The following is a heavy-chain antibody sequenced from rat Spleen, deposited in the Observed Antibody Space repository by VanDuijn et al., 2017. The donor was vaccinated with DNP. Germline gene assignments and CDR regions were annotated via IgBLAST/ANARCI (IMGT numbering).Heavy chain of an antibody. D-gene: IGHD1-12*02. J-gene: IGHJ1*01. CDR1: GFSLTSYG. CDR2: ISNGGST. V-gene: IGHV2S8*01. CDR3: TRRGFYYVDWYWYFDF. Sequence: QVQLKESGPGLVQPSQTLSLTCTVSGFSLTSYGVSWVRQPPGKGLEWITSISNGGSTYYNSGFKSRLSISRDTSKSQVFLKMNSLQAEDTAIYFCTRRGFYYVDWYWYFDFWGPGTMVTVSS.